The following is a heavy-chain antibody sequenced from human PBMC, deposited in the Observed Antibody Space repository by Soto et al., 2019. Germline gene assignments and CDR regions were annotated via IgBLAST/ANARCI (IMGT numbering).Heavy chain of an antibody. V-gene: IGHV4-59*01. J-gene: IGHJ6*02. CDR3: ARGRGSGSSCYYYSMDV. CDR2: IYYSGST. D-gene: IGHD3-10*01. CDR1: GGSISSYY. Sequence: SETLSLTCTVSGGSISSYYWSWIRQPPGKGLEWIGYIYYSGSTNYNPSLKSRATISVDTSKNQFSLKLSSVTAADTAVYYCARGRGSGSSCYYYSMDVWGPGTTLTV.